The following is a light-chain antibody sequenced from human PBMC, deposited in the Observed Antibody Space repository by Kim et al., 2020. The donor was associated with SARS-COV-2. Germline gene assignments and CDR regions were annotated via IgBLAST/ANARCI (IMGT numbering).Light chain of an antibody. Sequence: SPGERATHPCRASRSLTSNFLAWYQQKPGQAPRLLIYGAFARASGIPDRFSGSGSGTDFTLTINRLGPEDFAVYYCQQYGSSLMYTFGQGTKLEI. CDR3: QQYGSSLMYT. J-gene: IGKJ2*01. CDR2: GAF. CDR1: RSLTSNF. V-gene: IGKV3-20*01.